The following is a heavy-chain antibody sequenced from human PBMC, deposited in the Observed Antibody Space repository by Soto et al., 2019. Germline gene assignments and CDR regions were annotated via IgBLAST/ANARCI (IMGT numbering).Heavy chain of an antibody. CDR1: GHTFTSYG. Sequence: SVKVSCKASGHTFTSYGISWVRQAPGQGLEWMGWIIPIFGTANYAQKFQGRVTITADESTSTAYMELSSLRSEDTAVYYCARDLVGSGAVVPAAYWTNYYYGMDVWGQGTTVTVSS. J-gene: IGHJ6*02. V-gene: IGHV1-69*13. CDR3: ARDLVGSGAVVPAAYWTNYYYGMDV. D-gene: IGHD2-2*01. CDR2: IIPIFGTA.